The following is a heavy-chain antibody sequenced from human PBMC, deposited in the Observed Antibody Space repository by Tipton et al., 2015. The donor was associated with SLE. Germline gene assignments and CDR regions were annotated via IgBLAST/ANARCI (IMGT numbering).Heavy chain of an antibody. CDR3: ARLDVRSSSWNIWFDP. CDR2: IYTSGST. J-gene: IGHJ5*02. Sequence: TLSLTCTVYGGSISSYYWSWIRQPPGKGLEWIGYIYTSGSTNYNPSIKSRVTISVDTSKNQFSLKLSSEAAADTAVYYCARLDVRSSSWNIWFDPWGQGTLVTVSS. CDR1: GGSISSYY. V-gene: IGHV4-4*09. D-gene: IGHD6-13*01.